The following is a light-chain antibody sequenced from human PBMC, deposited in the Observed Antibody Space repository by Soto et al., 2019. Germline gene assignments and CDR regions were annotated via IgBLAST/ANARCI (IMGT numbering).Light chain of an antibody. J-gene: IGKJ1*01. CDR2: AAS. Sequence: AIRMTQSPSSLSASTVDRVTITCRASQGISSYLAWYQQKPGKAPKLLIYAASTLQSGVPSRFSGSGSGTEFTRTISSLQPDDFATYYCQHYNRYPRTFGQGTKVDIK. CDR1: QGISSY. V-gene: IGKV1-8*01. CDR3: QHYNRYPRT.